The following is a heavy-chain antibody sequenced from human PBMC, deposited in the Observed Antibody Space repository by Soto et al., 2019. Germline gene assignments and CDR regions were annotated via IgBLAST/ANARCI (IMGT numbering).Heavy chain of an antibody. V-gene: IGHV3-23*01. CDR1: GFTFSSYA. CDR2: ISGSGGST. CDR3: AKDPIAARPDPNWFDP. J-gene: IGHJ5*02. D-gene: IGHD6-6*01. Sequence: GGSLRLSCAASGFTFSSYAMSWVRQAPGKGLEWVSAISGSGGSTYYADSVKGRFTISRDNSKNTLYLQMNSLRAEDTAVYYCAKDPIAARPDPNWFDPWGQGTLVTVSS.